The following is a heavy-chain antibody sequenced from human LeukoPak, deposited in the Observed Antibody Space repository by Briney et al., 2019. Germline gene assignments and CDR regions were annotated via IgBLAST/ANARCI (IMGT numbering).Heavy chain of an antibody. Sequence: GGSLRLSCAASGFTVSKNHMSWVRQAPGKGLEWVSVIYSGGSTYYADSVKGRFIISRDISKNTLYLQMNSLRAEDSALYYCARGGRGSAAVVAPRSFDIWGQGTMVTVSS. V-gene: IGHV3-53*01. CDR2: IYSGGST. D-gene: IGHD3-22*01. CDR3: ARGGRGSAAVVAPRSFDI. CDR1: GFTVSKNH. J-gene: IGHJ3*02.